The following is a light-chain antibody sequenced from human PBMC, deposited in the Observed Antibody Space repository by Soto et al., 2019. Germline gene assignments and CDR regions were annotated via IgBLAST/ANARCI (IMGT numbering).Light chain of an antibody. CDR3: QQYNSYSPKT. CDR2: DAS. CDR1: QSISSW. J-gene: IGKJ1*01. V-gene: IGKV1-5*01. Sequence: DIQMTQSPSTLSASVGDRVTITCRASQSISSWLAWYQQKPGKAPKLLIYDASSLESGVPSRFSGSGSGTKFTLTISSLQPDDFATHYCQQYNSYSPKTFGQGTKVEIK.